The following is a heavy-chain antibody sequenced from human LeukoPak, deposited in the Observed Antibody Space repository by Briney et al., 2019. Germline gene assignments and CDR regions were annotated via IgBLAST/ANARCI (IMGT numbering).Heavy chain of an antibody. D-gene: IGHD6-13*01. V-gene: IGHV4-61*02. CDR1: GGSISSGSYY. CDR3: AREGQYSSSWYFDY. CDR2: IYTSGST. J-gene: IGHJ4*02. Sequence: PSQTLSLTCTVSGGSISSGSYYWSWIRQPAGKGLEWIGRIYTSGSTNYNPSLKSRVTISVDRSKNQFSLKLSSVTAADTAVYYCAREGQYSSSWYFDYWGQGTLVTVSS.